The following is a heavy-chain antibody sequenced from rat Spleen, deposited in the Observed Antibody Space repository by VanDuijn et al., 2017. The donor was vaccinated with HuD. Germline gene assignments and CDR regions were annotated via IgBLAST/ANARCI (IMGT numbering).Heavy chain of an antibody. V-gene: IGHV5S23*01. CDR3: TRVTYYGYNAFDY. D-gene: IGHD1-9*01. Sequence: EVQLVESGGGLVQPGRSLKLSCAASGFTFSNYYMAWVRQAPTKGLEWVASITNSGGSTYYRDSVKGRFTISRDNAKSTLYLQMDSLRSEDTATYYCTRVTYYGYNAFDYWGQGVMVTVSS. CDR2: ITNSGGST. CDR1: GFTFSNYY. J-gene: IGHJ2*01.